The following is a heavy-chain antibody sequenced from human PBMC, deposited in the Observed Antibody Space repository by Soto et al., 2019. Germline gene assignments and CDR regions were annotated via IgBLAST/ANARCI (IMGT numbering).Heavy chain of an antibody. J-gene: IGHJ6*02. CDR3: VRQGIGNLHGLVDV. Sequence: QVQLQQSGPGLVKPSETLSLTCTVSSGPSSSHNWGWIRQPPGRGLEWIGYVYYTGGTSYNPSLKXXVXXSAATSTNHISLTLSSVTAADTAVYYCVRQGIGNLHGLVDVWGQGTTVSVSS. CDR1: SGPSSSHN. D-gene: IGHD1-1*01. V-gene: IGHV4-59*08. CDR2: VYYTGGT.